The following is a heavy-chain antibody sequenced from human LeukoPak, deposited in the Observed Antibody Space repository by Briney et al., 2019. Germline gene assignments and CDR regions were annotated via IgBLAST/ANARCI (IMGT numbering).Heavy chain of an antibody. CDR3: AKSDYYDESGHPSSFEY. D-gene: IGHD3-16*01. J-gene: IGHJ4*02. Sequence: GGSLRLSCAASGFPFSSYAMSWVRQPPGQGLEWVSGVSGSGDTTYYADSVKDRFTISRDNSKNTLYLQMDSLRAEDPAVYYCAKSDYYDESGHPSSFEYWGQGTLVTVSS. CDR2: VSGSGDTT. CDR1: GFPFSSYA. V-gene: IGHV3-23*01.